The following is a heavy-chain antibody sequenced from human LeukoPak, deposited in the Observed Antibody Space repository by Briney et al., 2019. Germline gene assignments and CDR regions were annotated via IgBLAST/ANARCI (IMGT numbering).Heavy chain of an antibody. Sequence: SETLSLTCTVSGASFTILTYYWGWTRQPPGKGLGWFGRTYYRGSAYYNPSLKLRVTMCVDTSKNQFSLKLSSVTAADTAVYYCARHAGGISATGTRPFDYWGQGTLVTVSS. CDR2: TYYRGSA. D-gene: IGHD6-13*01. CDR3: ARHAGGISATGTRPFDY. J-gene: IGHJ4*02. V-gene: IGHV4-39*01. CDR1: GASFTILTYY.